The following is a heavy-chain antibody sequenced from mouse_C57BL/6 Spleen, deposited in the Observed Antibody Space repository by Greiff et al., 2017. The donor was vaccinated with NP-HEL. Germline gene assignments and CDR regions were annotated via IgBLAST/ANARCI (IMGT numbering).Heavy chain of an antibody. CDR2: ISYDGSN. CDR1: GYSITSGYY. V-gene: IGHV3-6*01. J-gene: IGHJ4*01. CDR3: AREGTWYAMDY. Sequence: EVQVVESGPGLVKPSQSLSLTCSVTGYSITSGYYWNWIRQSPGNKLEWMGYISYDGSNNYNPPLKNRISITRDTSKNQFFLKLNSVTTEDTATYYCAREGTWYAMDYWGQGTSVTVSS. D-gene: IGHD3-3*01.